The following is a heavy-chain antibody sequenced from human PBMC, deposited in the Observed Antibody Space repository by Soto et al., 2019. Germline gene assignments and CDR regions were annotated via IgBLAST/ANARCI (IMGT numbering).Heavy chain of an antibody. Sequence: ASVKVSCKVSGYTLTDLSMHWVRQAPGKGLEWMGGFDPEDGETNYAQKFQGRVTMTADESTSTAYMELSSLRSEDTAVYYCASPLAAASYYYYYGMDVWGQGTTVTVSS. CDR3: ASPLAAASYYYYYGMDV. J-gene: IGHJ6*02. CDR1: GYTLTDLS. CDR2: FDPEDGET. V-gene: IGHV1-24*01. D-gene: IGHD6-13*01.